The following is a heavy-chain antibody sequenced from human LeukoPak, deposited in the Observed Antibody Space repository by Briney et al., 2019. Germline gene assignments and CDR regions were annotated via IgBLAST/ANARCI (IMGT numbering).Heavy chain of an antibody. CDR2: ISSSGSTI. D-gene: IGHD6-13*01. V-gene: IGHV3-48*03. CDR1: GFTFSSYE. Sequence: GSLRLSCAASGFTFSSYEMNWVRQAPGKGLEWVSYISSSGSTIYYADSVKGRFTISRDNAKNSLYLQMNSLRAEDTAVYYCAKAHSSIAAAEGYMDVWGKGTTVTISS. J-gene: IGHJ6*03. CDR3: AKAHSSIAAAEGYMDV.